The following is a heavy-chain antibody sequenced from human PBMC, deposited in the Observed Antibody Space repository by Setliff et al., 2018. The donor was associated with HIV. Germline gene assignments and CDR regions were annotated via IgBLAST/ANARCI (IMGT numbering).Heavy chain of an antibody. J-gene: IGHJ1*01. Sequence: PSETLSLTCAVYGGSFSAYYWSWIRQSPGKGLEWIGEINHSDATYSDTTNYNPSLKSRVSISIDTSKNQFSLKLHSVTAADTAVYYCASRYSSLGHFQHWGQGTLVTVSS. D-gene: IGHD6-13*01. CDR3: ASRYSSLGHFQH. V-gene: IGHV4-34*01. CDR1: GGSFSAYY. CDR2: INHSDATYSDTT.